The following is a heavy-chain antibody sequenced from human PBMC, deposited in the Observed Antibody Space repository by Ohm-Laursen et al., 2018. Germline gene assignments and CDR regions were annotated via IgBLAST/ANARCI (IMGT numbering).Heavy chain of an antibody. CDR1: GFTVSSNY. CDR3: ARDNPNYYDSSGYLDY. CDR2: IHSGGST. Sequence: GSLRLSCAASGFTVSSNYMSWVRQAPGKRLEWVSVIHSGGSTYYADSVKGRFTISRDNSRNTLYLQMNSLRAEDTAIYFCARDNPNYYDSSGYLDYWGQGTLVTVSS. D-gene: IGHD3-22*01. J-gene: IGHJ4*02. V-gene: IGHV3-53*01.